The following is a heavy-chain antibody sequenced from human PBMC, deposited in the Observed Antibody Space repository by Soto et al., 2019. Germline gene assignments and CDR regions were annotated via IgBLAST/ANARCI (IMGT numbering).Heavy chain of an antibody. J-gene: IGHJ4*02. D-gene: IGHD3-22*01. CDR1: GFTFSSYA. Sequence: LRLSCSASGFTFSSYAMHWVRQAPGKGLEYVSAISSNGRSTYYADSVKRRFTISRDNSKNTLYLQMSSLRAEDTAVYYCVTSTRYYYDSSGYPYWGQGTLVTVSS. CDR3: VTSTRYYYDSSGYPY. CDR2: ISSNGRST. V-gene: IGHV3-64D*06.